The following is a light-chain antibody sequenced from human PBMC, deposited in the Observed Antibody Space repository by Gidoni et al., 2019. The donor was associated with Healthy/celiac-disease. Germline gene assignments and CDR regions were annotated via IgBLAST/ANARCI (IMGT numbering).Light chain of an antibody. CDR1: QSVSSY. CDR3: QQRSNWPIT. J-gene: IGKJ5*01. V-gene: IGKV3-11*01. CDR2: DAS. Sequence: EIVLTQSPATLSLSPGERATFSCRASQSVSSYLAWYQQKPGQAPRLLISDASNRATGIPARFSGSGSGTDFTLTISSLEPEDFAVYYCQQRSNWPITFGQGTRLEIK.